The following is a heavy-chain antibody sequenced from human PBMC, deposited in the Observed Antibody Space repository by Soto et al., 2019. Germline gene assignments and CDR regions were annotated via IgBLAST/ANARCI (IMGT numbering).Heavy chain of an antibody. CDR3: ARGLTSKGPFDY. J-gene: IGHJ4*02. D-gene: IGHD2-2*01. CDR1: GFTFGSYS. Sequence: GGSLRLSCAASGFTFGSYSMNWVRQAPGKGLEWVSSISSSSSYIYYADSVKGRFTISRDNAKNSLYLQMNSLRAEDTAVYYCARGLTSKGPFDYWGQGTLVTVSS. CDR2: ISSSSSYI. V-gene: IGHV3-21*01.